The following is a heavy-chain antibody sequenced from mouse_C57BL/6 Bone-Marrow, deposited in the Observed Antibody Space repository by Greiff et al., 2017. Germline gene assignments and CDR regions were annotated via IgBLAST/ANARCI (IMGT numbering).Heavy chain of an antibody. CDR1: GYTFTSYW. J-gene: IGHJ2*01. V-gene: IGHV1-55*01. CDR2: IYPGSGST. D-gene: IGHD2-1*01. Sequence: QVQLKQPGAELVKPGASVKMSCKASGYTFTSYWITWVKQRPGQGLEWIGDIYPGSGSTNYNEKFKSKATLTVETSSSTAYMQLSSLTSEDSAVDYGARIYYRNYVFDYWGQGTTLTVSS. CDR3: ARIYYRNYVFDY.